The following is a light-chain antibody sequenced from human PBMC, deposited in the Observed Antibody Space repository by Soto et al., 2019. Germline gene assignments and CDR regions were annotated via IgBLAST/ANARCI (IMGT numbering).Light chain of an antibody. J-gene: IGLJ2*01. V-gene: IGLV2-23*01. Sequence: QSALTQPASVSGSPGQSITISCTGTSSDVGSYNLVSWYQQHPGKAPKLMIYEGSKRPSGVSNRFSGSKSGNTASLTISGLQAEEEADDYCCSYAGSVVFGGGTKLTVL. CDR2: EGS. CDR1: SSDVGSYNL. CDR3: CSYAGSVV.